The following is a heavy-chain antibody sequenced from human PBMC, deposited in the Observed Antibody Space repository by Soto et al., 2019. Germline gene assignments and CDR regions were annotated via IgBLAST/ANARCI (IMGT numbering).Heavy chain of an antibody. CDR3: ARVRVSGGAVLLLYRPYYYYGMDV. Sequence: SETLSLTCTVSGGSISSSSYYWGWIRQPPGKGLEWIGSIYYSGSTYYNPSLKSRVTISVDTSKNQFSLKLSSVTAADTAVYYCARVRVSGGAVLLLYRPYYYYGMDVWGQGTTVTVS. J-gene: IGHJ6*02. V-gene: IGHV4-39*01. CDR1: GGSISSSSYY. D-gene: IGHD2-15*01. CDR2: IYYSGST.